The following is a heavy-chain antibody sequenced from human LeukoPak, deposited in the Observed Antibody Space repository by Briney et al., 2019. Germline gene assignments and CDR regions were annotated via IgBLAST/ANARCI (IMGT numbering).Heavy chain of an antibody. Sequence: SETLSLTCTVSGGSISNNNYYWGWIRQPPGKGLEWIGSIYYSGSTYYNPSLKSRVTISVDTSKNQFSLKLSSVTAADTAVYYCARGYYGSGSYYLGYWGQGTLVTVSS. CDR3: ARGYYGSGSYYLGY. V-gene: IGHV4-39*07. D-gene: IGHD3-10*01. CDR2: IYYSGST. CDR1: GGSISNNNYY. J-gene: IGHJ4*02.